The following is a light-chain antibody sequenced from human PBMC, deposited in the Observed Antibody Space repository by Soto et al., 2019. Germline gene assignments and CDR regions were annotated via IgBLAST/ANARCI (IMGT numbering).Light chain of an antibody. CDR1: QSVSSSY. J-gene: IGKJ2*01. CDR3: QQYGSSPPYT. Sequence: EIVLTQSPGTLSLSPGERATPSCRASQSVSSSYLAWYQQKPGQAPRLLIYGASSRATGIPDRFSGSGSGTDFSLTIGRLEPEDFAVYYCQQYGSSPPYTFGQGTKLEIK. V-gene: IGKV3-20*01. CDR2: GAS.